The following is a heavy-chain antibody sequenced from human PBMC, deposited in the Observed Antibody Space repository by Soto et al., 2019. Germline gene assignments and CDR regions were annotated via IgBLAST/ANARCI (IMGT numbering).Heavy chain of an antibody. CDR1: GGSISSGGYY. V-gene: IGHV4-31*03. CDR2: IYYSGST. J-gene: IGHJ5*02. D-gene: IGHD4-17*01. CDR3: ARQYLTFLYGDRENWFDP. Sequence: PSESLSLTCSVSGGSISSGGYYWSWIRQNPGKGLEWIGYIYYSGSTYYNPSLKSRVTISVDTSKNEFSLKLSSVTAADTAVYYCARQYLTFLYGDRENWFDPWGQGTLVTVSS.